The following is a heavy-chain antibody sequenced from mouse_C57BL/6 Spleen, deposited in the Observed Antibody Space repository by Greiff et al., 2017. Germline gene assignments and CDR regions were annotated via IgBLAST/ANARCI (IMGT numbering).Heavy chain of an antibody. J-gene: IGHJ2*01. D-gene: IGHD2-3*01. CDR2: IYPGDGDT. Sequence: VQLLQSGAELVKPGASVKISCTASGYAFSSYWMNWVNQRPGKGLEWIGQIYPGDGDTNYTGKFKGQATLTADKSSSTAYMQLSSLNSEDSAVYFCARAGDDGYYDYWGQGTTLTVSS. V-gene: IGHV1-80*01. CDR3: ARAGDDGYYDY. CDR1: GYAFSSYW.